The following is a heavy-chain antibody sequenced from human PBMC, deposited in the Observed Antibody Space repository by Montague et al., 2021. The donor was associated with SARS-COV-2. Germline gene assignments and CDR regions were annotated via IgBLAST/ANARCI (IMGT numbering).Heavy chain of an antibody. V-gene: IGHV4-39*01. D-gene: IGHD5-18*01. J-gene: IGHJ4*02. Sequence: SETLSLTCTVSDASISTSIYYWYWTRPPPEEVLWCIGINYNTENTYNNPSLNRRVTISIDTSKNQFSLLLSPVTAADTAVFYCARPGSGYSYGSGVFDYWGQGTLVTVSS. CDR1: DASISTSIYY. CDR2: NYNTENT. CDR3: ARPGSGYSYGSGVFDY.